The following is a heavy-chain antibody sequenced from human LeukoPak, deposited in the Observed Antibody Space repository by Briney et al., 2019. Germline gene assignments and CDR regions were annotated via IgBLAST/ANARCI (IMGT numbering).Heavy chain of an antibody. D-gene: IGHD3-3*01. Sequence: GGSLRLSCAASGFTFRNYVIHWVRQAPGKGLEWVAVTSSDLNVKLYADSVKGRFTISRDNSRSTLYFQMNSLRAEDTAVYYCARGDIYDFWSGYSSYWGQGTLVTVSS. CDR3: ARGDIYDFWSGYSSY. CDR2: TSSDLNVK. V-gene: IGHV3-30*14. CDR1: GFTFRNYV. J-gene: IGHJ4*02.